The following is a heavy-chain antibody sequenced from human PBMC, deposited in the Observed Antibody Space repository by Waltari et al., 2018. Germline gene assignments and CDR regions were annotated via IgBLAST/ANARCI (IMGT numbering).Heavy chain of an antibody. J-gene: IGHJ5*02. CDR3: ARRANKPGGWFDP. D-gene: IGHD2-8*01. CDR1: GGSISSGSYH. CDR2: IDYSVST. V-gene: IGHV4-39*07. Sequence: QLQLQESGPGLVKPSETLALTCRFSGGSISSGSYHWGWIRQSPGQGLEWIGTIDYSVSTYYNPSLKSRVTISVDTSKNQFSLELRPVTAADTAVYYCARRANKPGGWFDPWCQGTLVAVSS.